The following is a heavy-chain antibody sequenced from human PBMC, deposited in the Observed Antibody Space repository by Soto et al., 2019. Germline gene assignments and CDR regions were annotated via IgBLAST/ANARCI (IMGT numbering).Heavy chain of an antibody. Sequence: QVQLVESGGGVVQPGRSLRLSCAASGFTFSSYGMHWVRQAPGKGLEWVAVISYDGSNKYYADSVKGRFTISRDNSKNTLYLQMNRLRAEDTAVYYCVKDLPPIVVVVAATPTDYWGQGTLVSVSS. CDR3: VKDLPPIVVVVAATPTDY. CDR2: ISYDGSNK. V-gene: IGHV3-30*18. CDR1: GFTFSSYG. D-gene: IGHD2-15*01. J-gene: IGHJ4*02.